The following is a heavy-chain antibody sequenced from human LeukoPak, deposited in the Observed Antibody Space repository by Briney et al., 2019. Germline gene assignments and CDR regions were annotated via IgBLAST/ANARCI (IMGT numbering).Heavy chain of an antibody. CDR1: GYTFTRYA. J-gene: IGHJ3*01. CDR3: ARDYTSAEWLGFAFDV. CDR2: INPFNGNT. V-gene: IGHV1-18*01. D-gene: IGHD6-19*01. Sequence: ASVKVSCKASGYTFTRYAISWVRQAPGQGLEWMGWINPFNGNTNDAERFQGRVIMTTDTSTRTAYMELRSLRSDDTAVYYCARDYTSAEWLGFAFDVWGQGTMISVSS.